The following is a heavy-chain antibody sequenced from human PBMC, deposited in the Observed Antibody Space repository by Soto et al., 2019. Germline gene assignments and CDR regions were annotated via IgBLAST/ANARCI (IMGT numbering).Heavy chain of an antibody. Sequence: GGSLRLSCASSGFTFSSYGMHWVRQAPGKGLEWVAVISYDGSNKYYADSVKGRFTISRDNSKNTLYLQMNSLRAEDTAVYYCAKDLLPPPYYYYGMDVWGQGTTVTVSS. D-gene: IGHD1-26*01. CDR1: GFTFSSYG. CDR3: AKDLLPPPYYYYGMDV. CDR2: ISYDGSNK. J-gene: IGHJ6*02. V-gene: IGHV3-30*18.